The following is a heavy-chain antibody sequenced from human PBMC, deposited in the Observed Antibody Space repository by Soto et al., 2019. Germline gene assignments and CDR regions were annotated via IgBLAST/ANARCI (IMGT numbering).Heavy chain of an antibody. CDR2: FFHSGST. V-gene: IGHV4-39*01. J-gene: IGHJ4*02. Sequence: SETLSLTCTVSGGSFLTSSYYWGWIRQPPGKVLEWIGTFFHSGSTDHNPSLKSRVTVSMDTSKNQFSLKLTSVTAADTAVYYCARSSIGYGSTHAHYFDCWGQGTLVTVSS. CDR1: GGSFLTSSYY. CDR3: ARSSIGYGSTHAHYFDC. D-gene: IGHD5-12*01.